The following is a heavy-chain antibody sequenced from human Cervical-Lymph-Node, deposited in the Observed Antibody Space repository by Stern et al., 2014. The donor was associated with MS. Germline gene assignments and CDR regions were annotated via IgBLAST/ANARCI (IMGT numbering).Heavy chain of an antibody. V-gene: IGHV4-31*03. J-gene: IGHJ4*02. CDR2: IIHSGVT. CDR3: ARETYYSGSGLIEY. Sequence: QLQLQESGPGLEKPSHSLSLTCNASGDSISRGAIYWSWLRLLPGNGLEWIGYIIHSGVTYYNPSLQSRVTMSVDTSKIQFSLRLNSVTAADTALYYCARETYYSGSGLIEYWGQGTRVTVSS. D-gene: IGHD3-10*01. CDR1: GDSISRGAIY.